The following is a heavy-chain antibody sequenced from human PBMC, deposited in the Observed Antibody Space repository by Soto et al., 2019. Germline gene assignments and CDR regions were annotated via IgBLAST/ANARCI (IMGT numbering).Heavy chain of an antibody. Sequence: SETLSLTCTVSGGSISSYYWSWIRQPPGKGLEWIGYLYYTGSTNYNPSLKSRVTISVDTSKNQFSLKLSSVTAADTAVYYCARACCGPPYYYMGVWGKGTTVTVSS. CDR3: ARACCGPPYYYMGV. J-gene: IGHJ6*03. CDR2: LYYTGST. CDR1: GGSISSYY. V-gene: IGHV4-59*01.